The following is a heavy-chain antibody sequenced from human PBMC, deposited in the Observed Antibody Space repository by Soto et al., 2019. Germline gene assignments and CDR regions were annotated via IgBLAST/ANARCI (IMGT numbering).Heavy chain of an antibody. Sequence: SETLSLTCTVSGGSISSYYWSWIRQPPGKGLEWIGYLYYTGSTNYNPSLKSRVTISVDTSKNQFSLKLSSVTAADTAVYYCARACCGPPYYYMGVWGKGTTVTVSS. CDR3: ARACCGPPYYYMGV. J-gene: IGHJ6*03. CDR2: LYYTGST. CDR1: GGSISSYY. V-gene: IGHV4-59*01.